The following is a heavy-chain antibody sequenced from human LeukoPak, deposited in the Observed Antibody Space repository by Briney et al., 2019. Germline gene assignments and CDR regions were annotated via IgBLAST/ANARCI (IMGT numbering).Heavy chain of an antibody. J-gene: IGHJ3*02. CDR3: ACLTTADAFDI. Sequence: SETLSLTCAVYGGSFSGYYWSWIRQPPGKGLEWIGYIYHSGSTNYSPSLKSRVTISVDTSKNQFSLSLSSVTAADTAVYYCACLTTADAFDIWGQGTMVTVSS. CDR1: GGSFSGYY. V-gene: IGHV4-59*01. D-gene: IGHD3-22*01. CDR2: IYHSGST.